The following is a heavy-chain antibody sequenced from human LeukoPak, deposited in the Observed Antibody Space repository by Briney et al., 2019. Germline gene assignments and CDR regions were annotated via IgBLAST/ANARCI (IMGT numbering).Heavy chain of an antibody. V-gene: IGHV3-30*18. D-gene: IGHD6-19*01. Sequence: GGSLRLSCAASGFTFSSYGMHWVRQAPGKGLEWVAVISYDGSNKYYADSVKGRFTISRDNSKNTLYLQMNSLRAEDTAVYYCAKDRYASSGWYGGYYYGMGVWGQGTTVTVSS. J-gene: IGHJ6*02. CDR2: ISYDGSNK. CDR3: AKDRYASSGWYGGYYYGMGV. CDR1: GFTFSSYG.